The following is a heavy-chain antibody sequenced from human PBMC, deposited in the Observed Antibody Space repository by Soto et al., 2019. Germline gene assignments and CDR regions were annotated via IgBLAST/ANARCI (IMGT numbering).Heavy chain of an antibody. CDR1: GFTFSSYG. V-gene: IGHV3-30*18. Sequence: QVQLVESGVGVVQPGGSLRLSCAASGFTFSSYGVHGVRQAPGKGLEWVAVISNDGIKKNYGESTKGRFTISRDNSKNTLYLQMNSLRTEDTAVYYCAKSPQWVAKGGMDVWGQGTTVTVSS. J-gene: IGHJ6*02. D-gene: IGHD1-26*01. CDR2: ISNDGIKK. CDR3: AKSPQWVAKGGMDV.